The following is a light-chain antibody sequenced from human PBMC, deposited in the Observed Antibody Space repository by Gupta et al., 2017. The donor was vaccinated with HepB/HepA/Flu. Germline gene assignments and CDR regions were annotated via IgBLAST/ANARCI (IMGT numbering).Light chain of an antibody. CDR2: WAS. Sequence: IVMTKSPDSLAVSLGERATINCKSIQSGLYSSKNKNYLAWYQQKPGQPPKLLIYWASTRESGVPDRFSGRGSGTDFTLTISSLQAEDVAVYYCLQHDYTPPTFGGGTRLEIK. CDR1: QSGLYSSKNKNY. J-gene: IGKJ4*01. CDR3: LQHDYTPPT. V-gene: IGKV4-1*01.